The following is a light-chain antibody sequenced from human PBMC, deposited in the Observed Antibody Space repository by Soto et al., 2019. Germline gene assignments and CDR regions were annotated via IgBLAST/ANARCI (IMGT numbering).Light chain of an antibody. CDR3: QQYHDFWT. Sequence: DIQMTQSPSALSASVGDRVTITCRASQSISSWLAWYRQKPGKAPKLLIYDASSLESGVPSRFSGSGYGTEFTHTSSSLQPDDYATYYCQQYHDFWTFGQGTKVDIK. J-gene: IGKJ1*01. CDR1: QSISSW. V-gene: IGKV1-5*01. CDR2: DAS.